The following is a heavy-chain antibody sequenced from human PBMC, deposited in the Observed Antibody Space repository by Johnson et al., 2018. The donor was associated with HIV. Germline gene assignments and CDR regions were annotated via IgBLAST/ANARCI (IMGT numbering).Heavy chain of an antibody. Sequence: VQLVESGGGLVQPGRSLRLSCTASGFTFDDYAMHWVRQAAGKGLAWVSGISWNSDTIDYADSVKGRFTISRDNAKNSLYLQMNSLRAEDTALYYCAKDQWSSSWTNDAFDIWGQGTMVTVSS. D-gene: IGHD6-13*01. V-gene: IGHV3-9*01. CDR3: AKDQWSSSWTNDAFDI. CDR2: ISWNSDTI. J-gene: IGHJ3*02. CDR1: GFTFDDYA.